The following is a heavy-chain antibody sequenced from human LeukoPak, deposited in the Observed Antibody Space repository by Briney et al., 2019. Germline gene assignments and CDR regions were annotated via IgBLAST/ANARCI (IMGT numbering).Heavy chain of an antibody. J-gene: IGHJ4*02. Sequence: ASVKVSCKASGYTFTSYGITWVRQAPGQGLEWMGWMSGNNGNTNYAPKFQGRVAMTTDTATSTAYMELRSLKSDDTAVYYCARITMGANYFDYWGRGTLVTVSS. CDR1: GYTFTSYG. D-gene: IGHD1-26*01. CDR2: MSGNNGNT. V-gene: IGHV1-18*01. CDR3: ARITMGANYFDY.